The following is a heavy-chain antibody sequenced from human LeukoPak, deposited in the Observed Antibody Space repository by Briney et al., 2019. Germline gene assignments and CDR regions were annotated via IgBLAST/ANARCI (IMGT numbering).Heavy chain of an antibody. CDR3: ARDLYDSSESAFDI. D-gene: IGHD3-22*01. Sequence: GGSLRLSCAASGFTFSNYAMQWVRQAPGKGLEWVAVIPYDGSNKYYADSVKGRFTISRDNSKNTLYLQMNSLRAEDTAVYYCARDLYDSSESAFDIWGQGTMVTVSS. CDR2: IPYDGSNK. V-gene: IGHV3-30-3*01. J-gene: IGHJ3*02. CDR1: GFTFSNYA.